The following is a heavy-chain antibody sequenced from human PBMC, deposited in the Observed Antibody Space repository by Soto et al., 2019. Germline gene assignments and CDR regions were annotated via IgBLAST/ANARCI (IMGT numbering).Heavy chain of an antibody. CDR3: ARGAFPYYFDY. CDR1: GFTFGNYW. CDR2: INVDGSGT. V-gene: IGHV3-74*01. Sequence: GGSLRLSCAASGFTFGNYWMHWVRQAPGKGLVWVSRINVDGSGTNYADSVKGRFTISRDNAKNTLYLQMNSLRAEDTAVYYCARGAFPYYFDYWGQGPLVTVSS. D-gene: IGHD3-3*02. J-gene: IGHJ4*02.